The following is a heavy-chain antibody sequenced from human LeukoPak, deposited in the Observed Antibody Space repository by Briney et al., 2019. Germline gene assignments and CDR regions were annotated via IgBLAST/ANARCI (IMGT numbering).Heavy chain of an antibody. Sequence: PGGSLRLSCAASGFTFSSYAMSWVRQAPGKGLEWVSAISGSGGSTYYADSVKGRFTISRDNSKNTMYLQMNSLRAEDTAVYYCARVKYGSGSPIYYYYYMDVWGKGTTVTISS. CDR3: ARVKYGSGSPIYYYYYMDV. V-gene: IGHV3-23*01. D-gene: IGHD3-10*01. CDR2: ISGSGGST. J-gene: IGHJ6*03. CDR1: GFTFSSYA.